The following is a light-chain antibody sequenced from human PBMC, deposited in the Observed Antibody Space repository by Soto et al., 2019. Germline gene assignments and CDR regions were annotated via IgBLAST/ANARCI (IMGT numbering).Light chain of an antibody. J-gene: IGKJ1*01. CDR1: QAVNTR. Sequence: EIVWTHSPSTLSSFPFYRVTLSFMASQAVNTRLALYQHKPGQAPRLLIYLASNRAAGVPARFSGSGSGTDFTLTISDVEPEDFAVYYCHQRQSWPRTFGQGTKVDIK. V-gene: IGKV3-11*01. CDR2: LAS. CDR3: HQRQSWPRT.